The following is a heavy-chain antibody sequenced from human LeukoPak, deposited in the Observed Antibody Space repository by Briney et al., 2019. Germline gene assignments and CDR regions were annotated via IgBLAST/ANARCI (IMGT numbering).Heavy chain of an antibody. CDR1: GFSLSTSGVG. J-gene: IGHJ5*02. D-gene: IGHD3-3*01. V-gene: IGHV2-5*01. CDR2: IYWNDDK. Sequence: ESGPTLVKPTQTLTLACTFSGFSLSTSGVGVGWIRQPPGKALEWLALIYWNDDKRYSPSLKSRLTITKDTSKNQVVLTMTNMEPVDTATYYCAHSTPIFGVRVWFDPWGQGTLVTVSS. CDR3: AHSTPIFGVRVWFDP.